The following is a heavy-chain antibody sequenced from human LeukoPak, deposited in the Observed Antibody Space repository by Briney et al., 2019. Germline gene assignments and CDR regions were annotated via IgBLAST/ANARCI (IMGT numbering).Heavy chain of an antibody. Sequence: GGSLRLSCAASGLTVSSNYITWVRQPPGKGLEWVSVLHAAGGTYYADSVKGRFTISRHISKNTVYLQMNSLRAEDTAVYYCAREGYDSSGYPRLLDYWGQETLVTVSS. CDR2: LHAAGGT. J-gene: IGHJ4*02. CDR1: GLTVSSNY. D-gene: IGHD3-22*01. CDR3: AREGYDSSGYPRLLDY. V-gene: IGHV3-53*04.